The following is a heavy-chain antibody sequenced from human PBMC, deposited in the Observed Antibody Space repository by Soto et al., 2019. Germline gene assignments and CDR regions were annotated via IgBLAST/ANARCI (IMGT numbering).Heavy chain of an antibody. J-gene: IGHJ4*02. Sequence: QVQLRESGPGLVKPSQTLSLTCTVSGGSINSGCYYWNWIRQHPGKGLEWIGYMYYGGSTYYNPFLTSRVIISADTSENHFSLKLSSVTAADTAVYFCARGYRQSGYSSSWVFDYWGQGTLVNVSS. CDR3: ARGYRQSGYSSSWVFDY. D-gene: IGHD6-13*01. CDR2: MYYGGST. V-gene: IGHV4-31*03. CDR1: GGSINSGCYY.